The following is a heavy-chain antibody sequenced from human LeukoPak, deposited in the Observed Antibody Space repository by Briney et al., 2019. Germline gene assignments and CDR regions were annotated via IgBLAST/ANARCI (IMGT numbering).Heavy chain of an antibody. CDR1: GYTFTGYY. CDR3: ARGPHPALLWFGEFLLGHYYFDY. D-gene: IGHD3-10*01. J-gene: IGHJ4*02. V-gene: IGHV1-2*02. CDR2: INPNSGGT. Sequence: GASVKVSCKASGYTFTGYYMHWVRQAPGQGLEWMGWINPNSGGTNYAQKFQGRVTMTTDTSTSTAYMELRSLRSDDTAVYYCARGPHPALLWFGEFLLGHYYFDYWGQGTLVTVSS.